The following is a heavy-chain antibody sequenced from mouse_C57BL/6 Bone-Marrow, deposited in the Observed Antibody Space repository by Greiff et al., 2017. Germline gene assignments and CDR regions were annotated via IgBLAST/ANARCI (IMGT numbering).Heavy chain of an antibody. D-gene: IGHD1-1*01. V-gene: IGHV14-4*01. CDR1: GFNIKDDY. CDR2: IDPENGDT. J-gene: IGHJ2*01. CDR3: TTGGITTVVASFDY. Sequence: VQLQQSGAELVRPGASVKLSCTASGFNIKDDYMHWVKQRPEQGLEWIGWIDPENGDTEYASKFQGKATITADTSSNTAYLQLSSLTSEDTAVYYCTTGGITTVVASFDYWGQGTTLTVSS.